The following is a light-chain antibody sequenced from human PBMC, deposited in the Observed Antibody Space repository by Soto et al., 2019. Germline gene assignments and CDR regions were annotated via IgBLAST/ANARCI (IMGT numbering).Light chain of an antibody. V-gene: IGKV3-15*01. CDR2: GAS. J-gene: IGKJ1*01. Sequence: EIVMTQSPATLSVSPGERATLSCRASQSISNNLAWYQQKPGQAPRLLIYGASTRATGIPARFSGSGSGTEFTLTISSLQSEDFAVYYCQQYYNTPPGFGQGTKVEIK. CDR1: QSISNN. CDR3: QQYYNTPPG.